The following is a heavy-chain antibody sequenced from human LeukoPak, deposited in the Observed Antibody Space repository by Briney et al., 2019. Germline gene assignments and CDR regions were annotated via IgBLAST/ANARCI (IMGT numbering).Heavy chain of an antibody. CDR2: IRYDGSDK. J-gene: IGHJ4*02. CDR3: AQYSYGDF. CDR1: GFSFSNYG. Sequence: GGSLRLSCAASGFSFSNYGMHWVRQAPGKGLEWVAFIRYDGSDKYYADSVKGRFTISRDNSKNTPYLQMSSLRTEDTALYYCAQYSYGDFWGQGTLVTVSS. V-gene: IGHV3-30*02. D-gene: IGHD3-16*01.